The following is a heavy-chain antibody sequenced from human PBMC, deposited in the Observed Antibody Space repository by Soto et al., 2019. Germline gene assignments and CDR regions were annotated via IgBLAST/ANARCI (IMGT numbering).Heavy chain of an antibody. J-gene: IGHJ4*02. Sequence: QVQLVQSGAAVQKPGSSVKVSCKASGGTFSSYAISWVRQAPGQGLEWMGGIIPIFGTANYAQKFQGRVTITADESTSTAYMELSSLRSEDTAVYYCARDYADCSGGICARWGQGPLVPLSS. CDR2: IIPIFGTA. CDR1: GGTFSSYA. CDR3: ARDYADCSGGICAR. V-gene: IGHV1-69*01. D-gene: IGHD2-15*01.